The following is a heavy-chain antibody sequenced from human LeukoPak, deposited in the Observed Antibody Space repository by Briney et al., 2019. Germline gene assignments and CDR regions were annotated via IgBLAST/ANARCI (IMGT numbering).Heavy chain of an antibody. V-gene: IGHV3-21*01. CDR3: ARGFKSSSSGWYFQSTDFDY. Sequence: GGSLRLSCAGSGFTFSSYSMNWVRQAPGKGLEWVSSIGSSSGHINYADSVKGRFTISRDNAKNSLYLQMNSLRVEDTAVYHCARGFKSSSSGWYFQSTDFDYWGQGTLVTVSS. CDR2: IGSSSGHI. CDR1: GFTFSSYS. D-gene: IGHD6-19*01. J-gene: IGHJ4*02.